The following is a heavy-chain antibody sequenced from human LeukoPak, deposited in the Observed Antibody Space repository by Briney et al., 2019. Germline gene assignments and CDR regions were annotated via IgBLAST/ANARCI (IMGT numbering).Heavy chain of an antibody. CDR2: INHSGST. D-gene: IGHD2-2*01. Sequence: SETLSLTCAVYGGSFSGYYWSWIRLPPGKGLEWIGEINHSGSTNYNPSLKSRVTISVDTSKNQFSLKLSSVTAADTAVYYCARDIVVVPAAPYYYYGMDVWGKGTTVTVSS. CDR1: GGSFSGYY. CDR3: ARDIVVVPAAPYYYYGMDV. V-gene: IGHV4-34*01. J-gene: IGHJ6*04.